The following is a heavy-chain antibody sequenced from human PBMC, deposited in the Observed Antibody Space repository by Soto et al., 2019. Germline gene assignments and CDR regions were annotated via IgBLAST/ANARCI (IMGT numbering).Heavy chain of an antibody. CDR1: GYTFTSYG. Sequence: ASVKVSCKASGYTFTSYGISWVRQAPGQGLEWMGWISAYNGNTNYAQKLQGRVTMTTDTSTSTAYMELRSLRSDDTAVYYCARERVDIVVVQAATRIYGMDVWGQGTTVTVSS. D-gene: IGHD2-2*01. CDR3: ARERVDIVVVQAATRIYGMDV. J-gene: IGHJ6*02. V-gene: IGHV1-18*04. CDR2: ISAYNGNT.